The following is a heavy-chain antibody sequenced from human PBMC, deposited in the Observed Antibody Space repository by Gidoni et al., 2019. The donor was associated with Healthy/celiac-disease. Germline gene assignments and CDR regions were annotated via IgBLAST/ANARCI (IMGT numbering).Heavy chain of an antibody. Sequence: QVQLVQSGAEVTKPGSSVKVSCQASGGTVSSSAISWVRQAPGQGLEWMGRIIPIFGTANYAQKFQGRVTSTADESTSTAYMELSSLRSEDTAVYYCAGGDPGAFDIWGQGTMVTVSS. CDR3: AGGDPGAFDI. CDR2: IIPIFGTA. CDR1: GGTVSSSA. J-gene: IGHJ3*02. D-gene: IGHD2-21*02. V-gene: IGHV1-69*18.